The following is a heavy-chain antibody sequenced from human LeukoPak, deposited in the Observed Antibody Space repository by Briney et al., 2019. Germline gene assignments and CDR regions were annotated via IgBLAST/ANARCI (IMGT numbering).Heavy chain of an antibody. CDR1: GDSISGYF. D-gene: IGHD3-3*01. J-gene: IGHJ1*01. CDR3: ARHRSPLESFHH. V-gene: IGHV4-59*08. Sequence: PSETLSLTCTVSGDSISGYFWSWIRQTPGKGLEWIGYIHHSGATNYNPSLKSRVTMSVDTSKDQFSLKLSSVNAADTAMYYCARHRSPLESFHHWGQGTLVTVSS. CDR2: IHHSGAT.